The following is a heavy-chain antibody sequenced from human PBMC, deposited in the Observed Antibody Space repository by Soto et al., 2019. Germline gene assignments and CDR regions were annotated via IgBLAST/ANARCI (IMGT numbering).Heavy chain of an antibody. D-gene: IGHD2-21*02. J-gene: IGHJ6*02. CDR3: ARDLWGYCGTDCYPLDV. Sequence: PSETQSLTCAVSGGSISSGCYSWSWIRQPPGKGLEWIGYIYHSGSTYYNPSLKSRVTISVDTSKNQFSLKLNSVTAADTAVYYCARDLWGYCGTDCYPLDVWGQGATVTVSS. V-gene: IGHV4-30-2*01. CDR2: IYHSGST. CDR1: GGSISSGCYS.